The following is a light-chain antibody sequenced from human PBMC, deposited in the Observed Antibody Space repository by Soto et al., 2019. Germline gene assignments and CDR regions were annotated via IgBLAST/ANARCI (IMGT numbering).Light chain of an antibody. V-gene: IGKV1-5*03. CDR2: KAS. CDR3: QQYNSFS. Sequence: DIQMTQSPSTLSASVGDRVTITCRASQSISSGLAWYQQKPGKAPKLLIYKASSLESGVPSRFSGSGSGTEFTLNISSLQPDDFATYYCQQYNSFSFGQGTKVEIK. J-gene: IGKJ1*01. CDR1: QSISSG.